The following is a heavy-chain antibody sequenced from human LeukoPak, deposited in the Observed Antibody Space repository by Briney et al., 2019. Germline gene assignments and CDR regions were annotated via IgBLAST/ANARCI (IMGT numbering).Heavy chain of an antibody. D-gene: IGHD6-6*01. Sequence: GGSLRLSCAASGFTFSSYNMNWVRQAPGKGLEWVSYISSSSSPINYADSVKGRFTISRDNAKNSLYLQMSSLRAEDTAVYYCARDLDYSSSPGYFDYWGQGTLVTVSS. CDR2: ISSSSSPI. J-gene: IGHJ4*02. CDR3: ARDLDYSSSPGYFDY. V-gene: IGHV3-48*04. CDR1: GFTFSSYN.